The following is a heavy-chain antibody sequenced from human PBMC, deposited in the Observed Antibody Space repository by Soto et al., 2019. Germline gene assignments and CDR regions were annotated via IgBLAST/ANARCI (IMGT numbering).Heavy chain of an antibody. V-gene: IGHV1-18*01. J-gene: IGHJ6*02. D-gene: IGHD4-4*01. CDR2: ISDYNGNT. CDR3: AREDDYSNHYGMDV. Sequence: ASVKLSCEASGYSFTSYGISWVRQAPGQGLEWMGWISDYNGNTNYAQKLQGRVTMTTDTSTSTAYMELRSLRSDDTAVYYCAREDDYSNHYGMDVWGQRTTVTVSS. CDR1: GYSFTSYG.